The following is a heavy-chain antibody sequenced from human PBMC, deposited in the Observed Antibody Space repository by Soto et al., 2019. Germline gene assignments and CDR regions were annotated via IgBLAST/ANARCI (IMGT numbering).Heavy chain of an antibody. J-gene: IGHJ4*02. CDR3: ARLGAYFQALDS. V-gene: IGHV4-59*08. CDR2: IYFAGTT. Sequence: QVQLQESGPGLVKPSETLSLTCTVSNGSISPNYWSWIRQPPGKGLEWIGYIYFAGTTTYNPSLKSRVTISLDASKTRFSLRLTSVTAADTAVYYCARLGAYFQALDSWGQGTLVTVSS. D-gene: IGHD3-16*01. CDR1: NGSISPNY.